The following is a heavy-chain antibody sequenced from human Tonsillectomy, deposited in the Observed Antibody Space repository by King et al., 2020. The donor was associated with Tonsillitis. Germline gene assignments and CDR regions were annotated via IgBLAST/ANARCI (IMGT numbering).Heavy chain of an antibody. J-gene: IGHJ4*02. CDR1: GFTFSSYG. CDR3: AKDGALSIPPHFDY. Sequence: QLVQSGGGVVQPGRSLRLSCAASGFTFSSYGMHWVRQAPGKGLEWVAIISYDGSNKYSADSVKGRFTISRDNSKNTLYLQMNSLRTEDTAVYYCAKDGALSIPPHFDYWGQRTLVTGSS. V-gene: IGHV3-30*18. CDR2: ISYDGSNK. D-gene: IGHD1-14*01.